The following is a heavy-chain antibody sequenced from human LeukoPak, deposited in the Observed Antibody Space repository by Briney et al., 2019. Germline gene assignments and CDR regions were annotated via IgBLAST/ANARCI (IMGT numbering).Heavy chain of an antibody. D-gene: IGHD5-24*01. CDR1: GYTFTNYY. CDR2: INPGGDNT. V-gene: IGHV1-46*01. CDR3: ARIRDGYNDAYDI. Sequence: ASVKVSCKASGYTFTNYYIHWVRQAPGQGLEWMGLINPGGDNTDYAQSFQGRVTMTRDTSTSTVYMGLSSLRSEDTAVYYCARIRDGYNDAYDIWGQGTMVTVSS. J-gene: IGHJ3*02.